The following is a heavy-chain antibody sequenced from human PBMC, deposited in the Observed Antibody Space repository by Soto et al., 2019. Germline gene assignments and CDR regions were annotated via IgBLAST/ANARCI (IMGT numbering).Heavy chain of an antibody. CDR1: GFTFSSYG. Sequence: ESGGGVVQPGRSLRLSCAASGFTFSSYGMHWVRQAPGKGLEWVAVISYDGSNKYYADSVKGRFTISRDNSKNTLYLQMNSLRAEDTAVYYCAKTWIQLWDPFDYWGQGTLVTVSS. V-gene: IGHV3-30*18. CDR2: ISYDGSNK. J-gene: IGHJ4*02. D-gene: IGHD5-18*01. CDR3: AKTWIQLWDPFDY.